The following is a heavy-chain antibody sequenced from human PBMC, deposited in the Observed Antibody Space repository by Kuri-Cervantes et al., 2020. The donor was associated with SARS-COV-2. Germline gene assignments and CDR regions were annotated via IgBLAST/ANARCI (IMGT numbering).Heavy chain of an antibody. J-gene: IGHJ4*02. CDR3: AREADCSSTSCYDY. D-gene: IGHD2-2*01. V-gene: IGHV3-30*04. CDR1: GFTFSSYA. CDR2: ISYDGSNK. Sequence: GESLKISCAASGFTFSSYAMHWVRQAPGKGLEWVAVISYDGSNKYYADSVKGRFTISRDNSKNTLYLQMNSLRAEDTAVYYCAREADCSSTSCYDYWGQGTLVTVSS.